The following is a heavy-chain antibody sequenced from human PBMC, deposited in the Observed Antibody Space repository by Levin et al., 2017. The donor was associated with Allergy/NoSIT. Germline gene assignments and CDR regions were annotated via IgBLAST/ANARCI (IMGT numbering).Heavy chain of an antibody. J-gene: IGHJ5*02. D-gene: IGHD6-13*01. CDR1: GGSISSYY. CDR2: IYTSGST. CDR3: ARDRRRGVAAAENWFDP. V-gene: IGHV4-4*07. Sequence: GSLRLSCTVSGGSISSYYWSWIRQPAGKGLEWIGRIYTSGSTNYNPSLKSRVTMSVDTSKNQFSLKLSSVTAADTAVYYCARDRRRGVAAAENWFDPWGQGTLVTVSS.